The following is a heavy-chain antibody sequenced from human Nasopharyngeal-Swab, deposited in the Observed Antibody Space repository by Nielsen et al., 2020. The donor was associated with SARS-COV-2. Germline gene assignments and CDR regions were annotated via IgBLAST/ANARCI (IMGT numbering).Heavy chain of an antibody. CDR1: GGTFTNYA. J-gene: IGHJ5*02. D-gene: IGHD3-22*01. CDR3: ARGWLDYDNSGYPRKWFGP. CDR2: IIPLFGTA. V-gene: IGHV1-69*13. Sequence: SVKVSCKSSGGTFTNYAISWVRQAPGQGLEWMGGIIPLFGTANYAQKFQGRVTITADESANTAYMELRSLRSEDTAVHYCARGWLDYDNSGYPRKWFGPWGQGTLVTVSS.